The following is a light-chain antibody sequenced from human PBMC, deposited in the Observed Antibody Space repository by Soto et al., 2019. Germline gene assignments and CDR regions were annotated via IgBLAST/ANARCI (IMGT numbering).Light chain of an antibody. V-gene: IGKV3-20*01. J-gene: IGKJ1*01. CDR1: QSVSSSY. CDR2: AAS. CDR3: QQYNDWSPWT. Sequence: EIVLTQSPGTLSLSPGERATLSCRASQSVSSSYLAWYQQKPGQAPRLLIYAASTRDVGVPDRFSGSGSGTDFTLTISRLEPEDFAVYFCQQYNDWSPWTFGQGTKVDIK.